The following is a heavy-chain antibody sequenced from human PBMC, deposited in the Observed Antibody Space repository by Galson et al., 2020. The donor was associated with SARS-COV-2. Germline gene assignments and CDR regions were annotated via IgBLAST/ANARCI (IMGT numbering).Heavy chain of an antibody. J-gene: IGHJ4*02. CDR2: ISARGDAT. V-gene: IGHV3-23*01. D-gene: IGHD3-9*01. CDR1: GFAFSTYA. CDR3: AKDYDVLTGPI. Sequence: GGSLRLSCAASGFAFSTYALSWVRQAPGRGLEWVSAISARGDATYYADSVKGRFTISRDNSKNTLYLQMNSLRAEDTAVYYCAKDYDVLTGPIGGQGTLGTVSS.